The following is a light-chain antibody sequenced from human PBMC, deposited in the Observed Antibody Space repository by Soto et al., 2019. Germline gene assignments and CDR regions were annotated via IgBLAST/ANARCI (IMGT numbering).Light chain of an antibody. CDR2: DDN. CDR1: SXNIGGNS. J-gene: IGLJ1*01. CDR3: GSWDSSLSAYV. V-gene: IGLV1-51*01. Sequence: QSALTQPHSVSAAPGQKVTISCSGSSXNIGGNSVSWYQQLPGTAPKLLIYDDNKRPSGIPDRFSGSKSGTSATLGITGFQTGDEADYYCGSWDSSLSAYVFGTGTKFNFL.